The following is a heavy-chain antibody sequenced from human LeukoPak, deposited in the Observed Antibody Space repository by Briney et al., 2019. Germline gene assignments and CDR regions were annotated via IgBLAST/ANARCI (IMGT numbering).Heavy chain of an antibody. CDR2: ISSSSSCI. D-gene: IGHD3-22*01. Sequence: GGSLRLSCAASGFTFSSYSMNWVRQAPGKGLEWVSSISSSSSCIYYADSVKGRFTISRDNAKNSLYLQMNSLRAEDTAVYYCARDRSRFHYDSSGPFDYWGQGTLVTVSS. CDR3: ARDRSRFHYDSSGPFDY. CDR1: GFTFSSYS. V-gene: IGHV3-21*01. J-gene: IGHJ4*02.